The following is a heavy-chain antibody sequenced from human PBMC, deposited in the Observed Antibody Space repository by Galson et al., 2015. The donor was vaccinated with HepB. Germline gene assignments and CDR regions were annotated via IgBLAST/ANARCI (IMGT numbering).Heavy chain of an antibody. Sequence: ALRLSCAASGFSFSSYAMAWVRQAPGKGLEWVSIIGGSGVHYTDSGKGRFTISRDDSKNTLYLQMASLRADDTAVYHCAPRGIPVEWGNGTTVTVSS. D-gene: IGHD6-19*01. CDR2: IGGSGV. CDR1: GFSFSSYA. V-gene: IGHV3-23*01. CDR3: APRGIPVE. J-gene: IGHJ6*04.